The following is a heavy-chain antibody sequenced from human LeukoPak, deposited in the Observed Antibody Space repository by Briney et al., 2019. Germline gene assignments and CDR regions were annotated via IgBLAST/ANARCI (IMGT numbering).Heavy chain of an antibody. CDR1: GYSFPSYW. V-gene: IGHV5-51*01. CDR2: IYPGDSDT. CDR3: ARITGYSGYDPYDY. D-gene: IGHD5-12*01. Sequence: GESLKISCKGSGYSFPSYWIGWVRQMPGKGMEWMWIIYPGDSDTRYSPSFQGQVTISADKSISTAYLQWSSLKASDTAMYYCARITGYSGYDPYDYWGQGTLVTVSS. J-gene: IGHJ4*02.